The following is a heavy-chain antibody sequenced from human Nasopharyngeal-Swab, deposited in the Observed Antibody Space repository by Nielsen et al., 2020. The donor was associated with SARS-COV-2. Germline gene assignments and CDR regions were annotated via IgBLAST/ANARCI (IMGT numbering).Heavy chain of an antibody. Sequence: GESLKISCAASEFSVTSNYMYWVRQAPGKGREWVSVIYSGGTTYYADPVKGRFTISRDNSKNTLYLQMNSLRAEDTAVYYCARGDSGTYDDPYYYLYYYMDVWGKGTTVTVSS. V-gene: IGHV3-53*01. CDR2: IYSGGTT. CDR1: EFSVTSNY. CDR3: ARGDSGTYDDPYYYLYYYMDV. D-gene: IGHD1-26*01. J-gene: IGHJ6*03.